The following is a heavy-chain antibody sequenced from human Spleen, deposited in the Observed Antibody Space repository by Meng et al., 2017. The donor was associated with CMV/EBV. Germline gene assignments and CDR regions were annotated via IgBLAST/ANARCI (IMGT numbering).Heavy chain of an antibody. D-gene: IGHD5-18*01. V-gene: IGHV4-39*07. CDR1: GGSISSSSYY. CDR3: ARGSVDTAMVQYYYYYGMDV. CDR2: IYYSGST. J-gene: IGHJ6*02. Sequence: GSLRLSCTVSGGSISSSSYYWGWIRQPPGKGLEWIGSIYYSGSTYYNPSLKSRVTISVDTSKNQFSLKLSSVTAADTAVYYCARGSVDTAMVQYYYYYGMDVWGQGTTVTVSS.